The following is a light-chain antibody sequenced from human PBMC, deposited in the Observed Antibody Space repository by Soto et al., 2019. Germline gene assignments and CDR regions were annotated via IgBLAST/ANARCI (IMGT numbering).Light chain of an antibody. CDR2: DTS. J-gene: IGKJ1*01. V-gene: IGKV3-20*01. CDR3: QQYGSSPGT. Sequence: EIVLTQSPGTLSLSPGERATLSCRASQSVRDSYLAWYQQKPAQAPSLLIYDTSSRATGIPDRFSGSGSGTDFALTISRVEPEDFAMYFCQQYGSSPGTFGQGTKVDNK. CDR1: QSVRDSY.